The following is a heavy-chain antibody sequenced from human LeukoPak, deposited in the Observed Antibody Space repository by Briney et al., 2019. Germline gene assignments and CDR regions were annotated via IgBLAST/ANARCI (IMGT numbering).Heavy chain of an antibody. Sequence: GRSLRLSCAASGFTFSNYAIHWVRQAPGKGLEWVGIISYDGSTKYYADSVKGRFTISRDNSKNTLYLQMNSLRAEDTAVYYCAKDGSTIFGVGPLYWGQGTLVTVSS. D-gene: IGHD3-3*01. CDR1: GFTFSNYA. J-gene: IGHJ4*02. V-gene: IGHV3-30*04. CDR3: AKDGSTIFGVGPLY. CDR2: ISYDGSTK.